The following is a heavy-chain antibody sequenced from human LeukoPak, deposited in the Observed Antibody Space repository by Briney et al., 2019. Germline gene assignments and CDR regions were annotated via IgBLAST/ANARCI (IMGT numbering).Heavy chain of an antibody. D-gene: IGHD1-1*01. V-gene: IGHV1-2*02. CDR2: INPNSGGT. CDR3: ARDLVQLELYYFDY. Sequence: ASVTVSFTASGYTFTAYYMHWVRQAPGQGLEWMGWINPNSGGTNYAQKFQGRATMTRDTSISTAYMELSRLRSDDTAVYYCARDLVQLELYYFDYWGQGTLVTVSS. CDR1: GYTFTAYY. J-gene: IGHJ4*02.